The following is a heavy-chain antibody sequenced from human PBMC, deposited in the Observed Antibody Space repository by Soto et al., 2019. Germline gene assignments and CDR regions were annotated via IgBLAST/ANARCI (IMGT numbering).Heavy chain of an antibody. CDR2: ISSSSSYI. D-gene: IGHD3-16*01. CDR1: GFTFSTYS. J-gene: IGHJ3*02. V-gene: IGHV3-21*01. Sequence: EVQLVESGGGMVKPGGSLRLSCAASGFTFSTYSMNWVRQAPGKGLEWVSSISSSSSYIYYADLVKGRFTISRDNAKNSLYLQMNSLRAEDTAVYYCARDGGGDGKAFDIWGQGTMVTVSS. CDR3: ARDGGGDGKAFDI.